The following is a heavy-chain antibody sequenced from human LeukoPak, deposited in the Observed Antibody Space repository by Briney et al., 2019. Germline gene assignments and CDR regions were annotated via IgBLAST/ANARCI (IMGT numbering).Heavy chain of an antibody. V-gene: IGHV1-2*02. D-gene: IGHD3-3*01. CDR3: ARSITIFGVVTPTHYFDY. J-gene: IGHJ4*02. Sequence: ASVKVSCKASGYTFTGYYMHWVRQAPGQGLEWMGWVNPNSGGTNYAQKFQGRVTMTRDTSISTAYMELSRLRSDDTAVYYCARSITIFGVVTPTHYFDYWGQGTLVTVSS. CDR2: VNPNSGGT. CDR1: GYTFTGYY.